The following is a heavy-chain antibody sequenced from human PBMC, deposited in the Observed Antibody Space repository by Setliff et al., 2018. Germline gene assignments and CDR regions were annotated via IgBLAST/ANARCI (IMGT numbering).Heavy chain of an antibody. Sequence: KASETLSLTCTVSGASLSSGTYYWGWNRQPPGKGLEWIGRIYYRGDTYYNASLKGRLTISVDTAQNQFSLRLTSVTAADTAVYYCARTGTYRYFDYWGQGALVTVSS. D-gene: IGHD1-1*01. V-gene: IGHV4-39*01. CDR2: IYYRGDT. CDR3: ARTGTYRYFDY. J-gene: IGHJ4*02. CDR1: GASLSSGTYY.